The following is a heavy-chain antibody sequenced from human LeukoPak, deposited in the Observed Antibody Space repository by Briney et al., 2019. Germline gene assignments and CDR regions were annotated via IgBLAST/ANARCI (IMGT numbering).Heavy chain of an antibody. CDR2: MNPKSDKT. CDR3: ARVPRDGYNRFDY. J-gene: IGHJ4*02. CDR1: GYTFTTYD. D-gene: IGHD5-24*01. V-gene: IGHV1-8*01. Sequence: ASVKVSCKASGYTFTTYDINWVRQATGQGLEWMGWMNPKSDKTGYAQKFQGRVTMTTNTSISTAYMELSSLRSEDTAIYYCARVPRDGYNRFDYWGPGTLVTVSS.